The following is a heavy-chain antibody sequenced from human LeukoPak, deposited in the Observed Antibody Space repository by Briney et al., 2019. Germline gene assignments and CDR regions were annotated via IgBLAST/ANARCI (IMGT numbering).Heavy chain of an antibody. Sequence: PGGSLRLSCAASGFTFSDYYMSWIRQAPGKGLEWVSYISSSGSTIYYADSVKGRFTISRDNAKNSLYLQMNSLRAEDTAVYYCAKADCSGGSCYFRGGPMYYYMDVWGKGTTVTVSS. V-gene: IGHV3-11*04. CDR2: ISSSGSTI. J-gene: IGHJ6*03. D-gene: IGHD2-15*01. CDR3: AKADCSGGSCYFRGGPMYYYMDV. CDR1: GFTFSDYY.